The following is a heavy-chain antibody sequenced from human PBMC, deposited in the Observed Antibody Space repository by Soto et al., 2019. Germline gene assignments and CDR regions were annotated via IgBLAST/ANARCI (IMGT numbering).Heavy chain of an antibody. CDR1: GYTFTKYY. J-gene: IGHJ5*02. Sequence: QVQLVQSGTEVKKPGASVKISCKASGYTFTKYYMHWVRQAPGQGLEWMGIINPSGGSTTYAQKFQDRVTMTSDTSTSTFYMELSSLRSEDTAIYYWARDFELRGTIFGLVMWMYNWMDTWGQGTLVTVSS. V-gene: IGHV1-46*03. CDR2: INPSGGST. D-gene: IGHD3-3*01. CDR3: ARDFELRGTIFGLVMWMYNWMDT.